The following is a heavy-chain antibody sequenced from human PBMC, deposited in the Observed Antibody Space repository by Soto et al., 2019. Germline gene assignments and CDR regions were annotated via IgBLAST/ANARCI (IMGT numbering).Heavy chain of an antibody. V-gene: IGHV1-24*01. D-gene: IGHD4-17*01. CDR1: GYTLTELS. Sequence: ASVKVSCKVSGYTLTELSMHWVRQAPGKGLEWMGGFDPEDGETIYAQKFQGRVTMTEDTSTDTAYMELSSLRSEDTAAYYCATDADYGDYWDAFDIWGQGTMVTVSS. CDR3: ATDADYGDYWDAFDI. J-gene: IGHJ3*02. CDR2: FDPEDGET.